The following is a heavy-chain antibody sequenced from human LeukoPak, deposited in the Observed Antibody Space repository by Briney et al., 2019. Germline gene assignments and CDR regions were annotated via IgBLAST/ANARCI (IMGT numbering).Heavy chain of an antibody. J-gene: IGHJ4*02. D-gene: IGHD6-13*01. CDR2: ISSSSSYI. CDR3: YRQQLVQGFDY. CDR1: GFTFSSYS. V-gene: IGHV3-21*01. Sequence: GGALRLSLAASGFTFSSYSKNLGRQAPGKGGEWVSSISSSSSYIYYADSVKGRFTISRDNAKNSLYLQMNSLRAEDTAVYYCYRQQLVQGFDYWGQGTLVTVSS.